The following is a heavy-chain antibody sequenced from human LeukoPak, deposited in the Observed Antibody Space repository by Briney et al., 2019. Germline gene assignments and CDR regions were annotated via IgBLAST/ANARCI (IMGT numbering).Heavy chain of an antibody. CDR2: IYPGDSDT. CDR3: ARLPVTTVTTFDY. Sequence: GESLQISCKGSGYSFSTYWIGWVRQMPGQGLEWMGIIYPGDSDTTYSPSFQGQVTISADKSISTAYLQWSSLKASDTAMYYCARLPVTTVTTFDYWGQGTLVTVSS. CDR1: GYSFSTYW. J-gene: IGHJ4*02. V-gene: IGHV5-51*01. D-gene: IGHD4-17*01.